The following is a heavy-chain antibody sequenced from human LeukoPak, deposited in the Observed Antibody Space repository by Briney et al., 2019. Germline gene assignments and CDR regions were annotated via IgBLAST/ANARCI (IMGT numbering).Heavy chain of an antibody. J-gene: IGHJ6*02. D-gene: IGHD2-21*02. CDR3: ARDEANCRAACFSRVQYYYGLDV. V-gene: IGHV4-39*07. CDR1: GASLSDTSYF. Sequence: SETLSLTCTVSGASLSDTSYFWAWIRQPPGRGLQWIGSIYSRGTSYYNPSLKSRVTMSVDMSQNQISLELTSVTAADTAVYYCARDEANCRAACFSRVQYYYGLDVWGQGTTVSISS. CDR2: IYSRGTS.